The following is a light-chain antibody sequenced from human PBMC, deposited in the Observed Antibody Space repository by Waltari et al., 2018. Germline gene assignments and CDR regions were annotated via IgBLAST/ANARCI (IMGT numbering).Light chain of an antibody. Sequence: VLPQSPATLSLSPGETATLSCRASQSISKYLVWYQQRPGHAPRLLIYAASTRATGVPDRFSGSGYGTDFILTISRLEPEDFAVYYCQNHERLPATFGQGTKVEIK. J-gene: IGKJ1*01. CDR2: AAS. CDR3: QNHERLPAT. V-gene: IGKV3-11*01. CDR1: QSISKY.